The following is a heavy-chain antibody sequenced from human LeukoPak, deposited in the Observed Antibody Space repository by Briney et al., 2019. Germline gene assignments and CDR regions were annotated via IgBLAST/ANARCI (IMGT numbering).Heavy chain of an antibody. Sequence: GASVKVSCKASSYTFTRYGISWVRQAPGQGLEWMGIINPSGGSTSYAQKFQGRVTMTRDMSTSTVYMELSSLRSEDTAVYYCARGGRRGGTTSPPIDYYYYMDVWGKGTTVTVSS. CDR3: ARGGRRGGTTSPPIDYYYYMDV. CDR1: SYTFTRYG. V-gene: IGHV1-46*01. J-gene: IGHJ6*03. D-gene: IGHD1-1*01. CDR2: INPSGGST.